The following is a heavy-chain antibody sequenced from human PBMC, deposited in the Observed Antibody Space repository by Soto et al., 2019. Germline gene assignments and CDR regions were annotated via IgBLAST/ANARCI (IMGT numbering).Heavy chain of an antibody. CDR1: GFTFSLYS. Sequence: EVQLVESGGGLVQPGGSLRLSCAASGFTFSLYSMSWVRQDPGKGLEWVSYISRSSTGIHYADSVKGRFTISRDDVTNSMHLQMNSLTDGDTAVYYCAVAVTWGLDVWGQGTTVSISS. V-gene: IGHV3-48*02. J-gene: IGHJ6*01. CDR3: AVAVTWGLDV. D-gene: IGHD3-10*01. CDR2: ISRSSTGI.